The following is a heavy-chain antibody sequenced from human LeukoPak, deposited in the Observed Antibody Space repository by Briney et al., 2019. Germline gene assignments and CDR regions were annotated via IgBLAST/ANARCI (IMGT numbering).Heavy chain of an antibody. V-gene: IGHV4-59*12. CDR2: IYYSGST. J-gene: IGHJ4*02. CDR1: GGSISTFY. Sequence: SETLSLTCTVSGGSISTFYWSWLRQPPGKGLEWIGYIYYSGSTNYNPSLKSRVTMSVDTSKNQFSLKLSSVTAADTAVYYCARDQQIAAAGIFDYWGQGTLVTVSS. CDR3: ARDQQIAAAGIFDY. D-gene: IGHD6-13*01.